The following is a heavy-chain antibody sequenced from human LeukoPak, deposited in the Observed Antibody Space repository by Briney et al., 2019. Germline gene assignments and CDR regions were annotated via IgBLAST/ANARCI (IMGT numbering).Heavy chain of an antibody. Sequence: GGSLRLSCAASGFTFSSYAMSWVRQAPGKGLEWVSAISGSGGSTYYADSVKGRFTISRDNSKNTLYLQMNSLRDEDTAVYYCAKDLWKDYGGNWFDPWGQGTLVTVSS. V-gene: IGHV3-23*01. CDR2: ISGSGGST. CDR3: AKDLWKDYGGNWFDP. CDR1: GFTFSSYA. J-gene: IGHJ5*02. D-gene: IGHD4-23*01.